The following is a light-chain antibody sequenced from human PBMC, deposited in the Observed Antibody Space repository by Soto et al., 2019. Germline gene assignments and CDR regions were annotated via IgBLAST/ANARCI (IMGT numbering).Light chain of an antibody. V-gene: IGLV2-14*01. J-gene: IGLJ2*01. CDR3: SSYTSSSTLVV. CDR1: SSDVGGYNY. Sequence: QSALTQPASVSGSPGQSINISCTGTSSDVGGYNYVSWYQQHPGKAPKLMIYEVSNRPSGVSNRFSGSKSGNTASLTISGLQAEDEADYYCSSYTSSSTLVVFGGGTKVTVL. CDR2: EVS.